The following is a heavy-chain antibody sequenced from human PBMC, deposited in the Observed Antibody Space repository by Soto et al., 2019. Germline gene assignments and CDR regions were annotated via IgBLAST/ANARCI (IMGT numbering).Heavy chain of an antibody. Sequence: AGGSLRLSCAASGFTFDDYGMSWVRQAPGKGLEWVSGINWNGGSTGYADSVKGRFTISRDNAKNSLYLQMNSLRAEDTALYYCPRVPPGGYSGYDSAFDIWGQGTMVTVSS. D-gene: IGHD5-12*01. J-gene: IGHJ3*02. V-gene: IGHV3-20*04. CDR1: GFTFDDYG. CDR3: PRVPPGGYSGYDSAFDI. CDR2: INWNGGST.